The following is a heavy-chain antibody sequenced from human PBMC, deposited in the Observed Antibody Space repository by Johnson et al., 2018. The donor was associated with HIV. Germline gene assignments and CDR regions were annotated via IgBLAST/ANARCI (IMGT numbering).Heavy chain of an antibody. D-gene: IGHD4-23*01. CDR3: AKSPGKDHGGNSGAFHI. Sequence: QVQVVESGGGVVQPGRSLRLSCTGFGFTFNRYAIHWVRQAPNKGLEWVAVISYDGSNEHYADSVKGRFTISRDNSKNTLYLQMSSLRAEDTAVYYCAKSPGKDHGGNSGAFHIWGQGTMVTVSS. CDR2: ISYDGSNE. V-gene: IGHV3-30*18. J-gene: IGHJ3*02. CDR1: GFTFNRYA.